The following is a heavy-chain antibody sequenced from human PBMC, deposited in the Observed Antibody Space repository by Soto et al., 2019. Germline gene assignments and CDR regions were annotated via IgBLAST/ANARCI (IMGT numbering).Heavy chain of an antibody. Sequence: QLQLQESGSGLVKPSQTLSLTCAVPGSSISSGGYSWSWIRQPPRKGVEWIGYISHSGSTYYNPSLKSRVTISVDRSKNQFSLKLSSVTAADTAVYYCAAGGGLPRYYWGQGTLVTVSS. CDR3: AAGGGLPRYY. CDR1: GSSISSGGYS. D-gene: IGHD5-12*01. V-gene: IGHV4-30-2*01. CDR2: ISHSGST. J-gene: IGHJ4*02.